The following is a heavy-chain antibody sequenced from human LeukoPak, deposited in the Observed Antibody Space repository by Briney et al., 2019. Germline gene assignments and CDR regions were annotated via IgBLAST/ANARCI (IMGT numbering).Heavy chain of an antibody. V-gene: IGHV4-59*12. CDR3: ARVLPHRHLRYGYCGRRGYAFDI. J-gene: IGHJ3*02. CDR2: IYYSGST. D-gene: IGHD4-17*01. Sequence: QPSETLSLTCTVSGGSISSYYRSWIRQPPGKGLEWIGYIYYSGSTNYNPSLKSRVIISVDTSKNQFSLKLSSVTAADAAVYYCARVLPHRHLRYGYCGRRGYAFDIWGQGTMVTVSS. CDR1: GGSISSYY.